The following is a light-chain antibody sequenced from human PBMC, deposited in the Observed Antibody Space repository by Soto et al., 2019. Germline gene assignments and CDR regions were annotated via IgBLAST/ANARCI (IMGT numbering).Light chain of an antibody. CDR1: QTVSSNY. V-gene: IGKV3-20*01. Sequence: EIILTQSPDTLSLSQGERATLSCRASQTVSSNYLAWCQQRPGQAPRLLIYGASTRAAGIPDRFSGSGSGTDFTLTISRLEPEDFAVYYCHQYDSWTFGQGTKVDIK. J-gene: IGKJ1*01. CDR2: GAS. CDR3: HQYDSWT.